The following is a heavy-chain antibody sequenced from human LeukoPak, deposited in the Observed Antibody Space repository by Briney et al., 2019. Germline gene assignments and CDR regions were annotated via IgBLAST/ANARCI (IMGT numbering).Heavy chain of an antibody. V-gene: IGHV4-30-2*01. Sequence: SQTLSLTCAVSGGSISSGGYSWSWIRQPPGKGLEWIGYIYHSGSTYYNPSLKSRVTISVDRSKNQFSLKLSSVTAADTAVYYCARGLRDYYDSSGYYYDAYFDYWGQGTLVTVSS. CDR1: GGSISSGGYS. CDR3: ARGLRDYYDSSGYYYDAYFDY. D-gene: IGHD3-22*01. CDR2: IYHSGST. J-gene: IGHJ4*02.